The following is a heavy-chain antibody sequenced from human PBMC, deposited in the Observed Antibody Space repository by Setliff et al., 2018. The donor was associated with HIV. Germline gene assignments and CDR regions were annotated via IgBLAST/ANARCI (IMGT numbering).Heavy chain of an antibody. CDR3: VRHTRDTSLAHYYYYIDV. D-gene: IGHD5-18*01. CDR1: GGSISSSSYY. CDR2: IYYSGST. V-gene: IGHV4-39*01. J-gene: IGHJ6*03. Sequence: SETLSLTCTVSGGSISSSSYYWGWIRQPPGKGLEWIGSIYYSGSTYYNPSLKSRVTISVDTSKNQFSLNVNSVTAPDTAVYYCVRHTRDTSLAHYYYYIDVWGKGTTVTVTS.